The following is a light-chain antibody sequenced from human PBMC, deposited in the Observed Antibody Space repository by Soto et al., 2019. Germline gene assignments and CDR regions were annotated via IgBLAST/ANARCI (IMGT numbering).Light chain of an antibody. CDR3: QQYGSSIS. CDR2: GAS. V-gene: IGKV3-20*01. Sequence: SIFTQSPSVLSLYHGERATLSCRASQSVSSSYLARYQQKPGQVPRLLIYGASSRATGIPDRFSGSGSGTDFTLTISRLEPEDFAVYYCQQYGSSISFGQAARPAIK. J-gene: IGKJ5*01. CDR1: QSVSSSY.